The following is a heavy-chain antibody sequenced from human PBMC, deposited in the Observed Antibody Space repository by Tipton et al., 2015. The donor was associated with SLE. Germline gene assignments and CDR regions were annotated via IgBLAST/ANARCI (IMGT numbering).Heavy chain of an antibody. J-gene: IGHJ4*02. V-gene: IGHV1-69*05. CDR2: IIPVFGTP. CDR3: ATFIYGSGWYRNDY. Sequence: QLVQSGAEVKKPGSSVKVSCKASGGTLNSYSFSWVRRAPGQGLEWMGGIIPVFGTPKYAQKCQDRVTITMDESTSTAYMEMNSLTSDDTAVYYCATFIYGSGWYRNDYWGQGTLVTVSS. CDR1: GGTLNSYS. D-gene: IGHD3-10*01.